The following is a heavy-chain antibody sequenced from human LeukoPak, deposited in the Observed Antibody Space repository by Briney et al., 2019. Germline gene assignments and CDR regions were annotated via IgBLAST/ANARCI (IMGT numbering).Heavy chain of an antibody. CDR3: ARVSSGYDILTGYPDC. V-gene: IGHV3-48*03. Sequence: TGGSLRLSCAASGFTFSSYEMNWVRQAPGKGLEWVSYISSSGSTIYYADSVKGRFTISRDNAKNSLYLQMNSLRAEDTAVYYCARVSSGYDILTGYPDCWGQGTLVTVSS. D-gene: IGHD3-9*01. J-gene: IGHJ4*02. CDR1: GFTFSSYE. CDR2: ISSSGSTI.